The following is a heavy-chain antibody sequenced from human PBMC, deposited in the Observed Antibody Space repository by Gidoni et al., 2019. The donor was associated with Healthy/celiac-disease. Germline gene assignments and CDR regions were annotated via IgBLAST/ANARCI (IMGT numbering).Heavy chain of an antibody. V-gene: IGHV3-48*01. D-gene: IGHD4-17*01. CDR3: ARGVNDYGDLLFDY. Sequence: EVQLVESGGGLVQPGGSLRLSCAASGFTFSSYSMNWVRQAPGKGLEWVSYISSSSSTIYYADSVKGRFTISRDNAKNSLYLQMNSLRAEDTAVYYCARGVNDYGDLLFDYWGQGTLVTVSS. J-gene: IGHJ4*02. CDR1: GFTFSSYS. CDR2: ISSSSSTI.